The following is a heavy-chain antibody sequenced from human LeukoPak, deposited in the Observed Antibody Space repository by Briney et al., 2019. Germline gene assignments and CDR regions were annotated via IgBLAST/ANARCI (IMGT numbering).Heavy chain of an antibody. CDR2: IYESGST. CDR1: GYSISSGYY. Sequence: SKTLSLTCTVFGYSISSGYYWGWIRQPPGKGLEWIGSIYESGSTYYNPSLKSRVTISVDTSKNQFSLRMNSVTAADTAVYYCARGGWQLVRRDFDYWGQGTLVTVSS. J-gene: IGHJ4*02. V-gene: IGHV4-38-2*02. D-gene: IGHD6-6*01. CDR3: ARGGWQLVRRDFDY.